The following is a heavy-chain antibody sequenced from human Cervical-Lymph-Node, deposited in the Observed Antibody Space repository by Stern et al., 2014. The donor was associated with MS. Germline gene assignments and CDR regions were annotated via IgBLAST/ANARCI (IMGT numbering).Heavy chain of an antibody. Sequence: VQLEQSGAEVKKPGESLRISCKASGYVFTTYWIGWVRQMPGNGLEWMGLIHPGDCDTRYSPSFQGQVTISADKSITTAYLHWSSLRASDTAIYYCATSLGDYVANWGQGTLVTVSS. D-gene: IGHD7-27*01. CDR1: GYVFTTYW. CDR3: ATSLGDYVAN. V-gene: IGHV5-51*01. J-gene: IGHJ4*02. CDR2: IHPGDCDT.